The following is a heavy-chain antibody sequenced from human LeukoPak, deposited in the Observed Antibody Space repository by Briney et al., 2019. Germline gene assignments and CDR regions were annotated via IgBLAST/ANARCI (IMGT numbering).Heavy chain of an antibody. Sequence: SETLSLTCTVSGGSVNSYYLSWIRQPAGKTLEWIGRIYDGGSTNYNPSLKSRVTISVDTSKNQFSLKLSSVTAADTAVYYCARGDSSGYYPLVYWGQGTLVTVSS. J-gene: IGHJ4*02. D-gene: IGHD3-22*01. CDR1: GGSVNSYY. CDR3: ARGDSSGYYPLVY. V-gene: IGHV4-4*07. CDR2: IYDGGST.